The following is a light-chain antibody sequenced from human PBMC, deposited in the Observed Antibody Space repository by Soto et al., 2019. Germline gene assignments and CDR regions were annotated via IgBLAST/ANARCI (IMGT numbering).Light chain of an antibody. J-gene: IGKJ5*01. CDR3: MQVLQSPIT. CDR1: QILLHSDGKTY. Sequence: DIVMTQTPLSLSVTRVHPASISFKSSQILLHSDGKTYLYWYLQKPGQPPQLLIYLASNRASGVPDRFSGCGSGTDFTLKISRVEAEDVGVYYCMQVLQSPITFGQGTRLEI. CDR2: LAS. V-gene: IGKV2-28*01.